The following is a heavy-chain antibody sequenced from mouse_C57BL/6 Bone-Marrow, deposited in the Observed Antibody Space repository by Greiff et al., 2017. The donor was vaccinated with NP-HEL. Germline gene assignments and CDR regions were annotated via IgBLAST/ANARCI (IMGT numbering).Heavy chain of an antibody. CDR3: TPSTTVVYWYFDV. CDR1: GFNIKDDY. Sequence: EVQLQESGAELVRPGASVKLSCTASGFNIKDDYMHWVKQRPEQGLEWIGWIDPENGDTEYASKFQGKATITADTSSNTAYLQLSSLTSEDTAVYYCTPSTTVVYWYFDVWGTGTTVTVSS. D-gene: IGHD1-1*01. J-gene: IGHJ1*03. CDR2: IDPENGDT. V-gene: IGHV14-4*01.